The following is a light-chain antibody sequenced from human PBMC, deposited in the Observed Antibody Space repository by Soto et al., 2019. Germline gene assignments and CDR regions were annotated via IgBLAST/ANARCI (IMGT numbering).Light chain of an antibody. Sequence: EIVLTQSPGTLSLSPGERATLSCRASQSVSSSYLAWYQQKPGQAPRLLIYGASSRATGIPDRFSGSGSGTDFPLTISRLEPEDFAVYYCQQYGSRWTFGQGTKVEIK. V-gene: IGKV3-20*01. J-gene: IGKJ1*01. CDR3: QQYGSRWT. CDR1: QSVSSSY. CDR2: GAS.